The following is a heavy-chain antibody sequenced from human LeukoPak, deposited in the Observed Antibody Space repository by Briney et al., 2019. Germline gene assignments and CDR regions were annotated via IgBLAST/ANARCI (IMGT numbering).Heavy chain of an antibody. V-gene: IGHV1-24*01. CDR2: FDPEDGET. J-gene: IGHJ6*03. D-gene: IGHD5-24*01. CDR1: GYTLTELS. CDR3: ARDGSRDGYNSGIYYYYYYMDV. Sequence: GASVKVSCKVSGYTLTELSMHWVRQAPGKGLEWMGGFDPEDGETIYAQKFQGRVTMTEDTSTDTAYMELSSLRSEDTAVYYCARDGSRDGYNSGIYYYYYYMDVWGKGTTVTVSS.